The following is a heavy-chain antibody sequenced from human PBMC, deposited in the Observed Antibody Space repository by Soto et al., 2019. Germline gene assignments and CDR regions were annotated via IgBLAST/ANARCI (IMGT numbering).Heavy chain of an antibody. CDR1: GFTFSSYD. V-gene: IGHV3-30*18. D-gene: IGHD1-26*01. J-gene: IGHJ6*02. CDR3: AKDKWDFGDSYGMDV. CDR2: ISFDGSNK. Sequence: QVQLAESGGGVVQPGRSLRLSCAASGFTFSSYDMHWVRQAPGKGLEWVAIISFDGSNKNHADSVKGRFTISRDNSKKTLYLQMNSLRGEDTAVYYCAKDKWDFGDSYGMDVCGQGTTVTVSS.